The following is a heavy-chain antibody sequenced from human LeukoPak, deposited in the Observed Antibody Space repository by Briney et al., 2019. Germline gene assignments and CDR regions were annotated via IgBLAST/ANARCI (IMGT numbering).Heavy chain of an antibody. D-gene: IGHD2-2*01. J-gene: IGHJ4*02. V-gene: IGHV3-30-3*01. CDR2: ISYDGSNK. CDR3: ARVGVTYCSSTSCYPDY. CDR1: GFTFSSYA. Sequence: GGSLRLSCAASGFTFSSYAMHWVRQAPGKGLEWVAVISYDGSNKYYADSVKGRFTISRDNSRNTLYLQMNSLRAEDTAVYYCARVGVTYCSSTSCYPDYWGQGTLVTVSS.